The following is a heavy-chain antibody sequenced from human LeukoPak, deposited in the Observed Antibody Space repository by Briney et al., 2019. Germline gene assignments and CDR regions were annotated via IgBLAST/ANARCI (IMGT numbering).Heavy chain of an antibody. CDR1: GGSISSYY. CDR3: ARDPTYYYGSGSYYNPRPPFDY. D-gene: IGHD3-10*01. J-gene: IGHJ4*02. CDR2: IYTSGST. Sequence: PSETLSLTCTVSGGSISSYYWSWIRQPAGKGLEWIGRIYTSGSTNYNPSLKSRVTMSVDTSKNQFSLKLSSVTAADTAVYYCARDPTYYYGSGSYYNPRPPFDYWGQGTPVTVSS. V-gene: IGHV4-4*07.